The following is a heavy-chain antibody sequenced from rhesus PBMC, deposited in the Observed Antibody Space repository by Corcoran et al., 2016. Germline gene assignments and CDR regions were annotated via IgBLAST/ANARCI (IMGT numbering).Heavy chain of an antibody. Sequence: QLQLQESGPGLVKPSETLSLTCAVSGYSISSGYGWSWIRQPPGKGPEWIGYISYSGSTSHNPSLMSRVTISMDTSKNQFSLKLSSVTAADTAVYYCARALYSGSWGTYYFDYWGQGVLVTVSS. D-gene: IGHD6-25*01. J-gene: IGHJ4*01. CDR3: ARALYSGSWGTYYFDY. V-gene: IGHV4-122*02. CDR1: GYSISSGYG. CDR2: ISYSGST.